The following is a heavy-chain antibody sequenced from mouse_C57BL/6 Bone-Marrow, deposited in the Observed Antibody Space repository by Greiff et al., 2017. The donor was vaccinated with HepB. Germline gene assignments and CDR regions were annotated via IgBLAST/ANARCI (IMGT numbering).Heavy chain of an antibody. V-gene: IGHV14-3*01. J-gene: IGHJ1*03. D-gene: IGHD2-3*01. Sequence: EVQLQQSVAELVRPGASVKLSCTASGFNIKNTYMHWVKQRPEQGLEWIGRIDPANGNTKYDPKFQGKATITADKSSNTAYLQLSSLTSEDTAIYYCARDHWGTLIDGYYWYFDVWGTGTTVTVSS. CDR1: GFNIKNTY. CDR2: IDPANGNT. CDR3: ARDHWGTLIDGYYWYFDV.